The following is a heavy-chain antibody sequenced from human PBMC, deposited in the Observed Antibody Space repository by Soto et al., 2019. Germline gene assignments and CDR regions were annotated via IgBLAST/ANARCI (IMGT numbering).Heavy chain of an antibody. D-gene: IGHD3-10*02. CDR2: ISYDGSMK. V-gene: IGHV3-30*18. CDR3: AKMGPGPILKDIFYYYVIDV. CDR1: GFTFNYYG. J-gene: IGHJ6*02. Sequence: SLRLSCAASGFTFNYYGMHWVRQAPGKGLEWLAVISYDGSMKHYADSVKGRFAISRDNSRNTVHLQLNSLRPADTAGNKCAKMGPGPILKDIFYYYVIDVWGQGTTVTVS.